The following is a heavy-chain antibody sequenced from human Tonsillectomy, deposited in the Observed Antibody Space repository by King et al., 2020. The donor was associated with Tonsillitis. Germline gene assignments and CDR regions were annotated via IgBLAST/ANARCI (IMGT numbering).Heavy chain of an antibody. V-gene: IGHV3-74*01. J-gene: IGHJ6*02. CDR3: ARALPRYYDILTGYERNYYYYGMDV. CDR1: GFTFSSYW. Sequence: VQLVESGGGLVQPGGSLRLSCAASGFTFSSYWMHWVRQAPGKGLVWVSRINSDGSSTSYADSVKGRFTISRDNAKNTLYLQMNRLRAEDTAVYYFARALPRYYDILTGYERNYYYYGMDVWGQGTTVTVSS. D-gene: IGHD3-9*01. CDR2: INSDGSST.